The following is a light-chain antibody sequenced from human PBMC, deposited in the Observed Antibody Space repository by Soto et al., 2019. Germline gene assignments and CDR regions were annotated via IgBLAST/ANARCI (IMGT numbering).Light chain of an antibody. J-gene: IGKJ3*01. V-gene: IGKV3-11*01. CDR3: QQRSNWPPGVT. CDR2: DAS. Sequence: EVVLTQTPATLSLSPGERATLSCTASQSVTTYLAWYQQKPGQAPRLLIYDASTRATGIPDRFSGSGSGTDFTLTISSLEPEDFAVYYCQQRSNWPPGVTFGPGTKVEIK. CDR1: QSVTTY.